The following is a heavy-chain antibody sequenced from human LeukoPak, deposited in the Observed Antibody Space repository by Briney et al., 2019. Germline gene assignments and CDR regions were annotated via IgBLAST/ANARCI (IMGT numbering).Heavy chain of an antibody. V-gene: IGHV1-69*04. Sequence: SVKVSCNASGGTFSIYAISWVRQAPGQGLAWMGRIIPILGIANYAQKFQGRVTITADKSTSTAYIELSSLRSDDTAIYYCASDYCHNLTCYLFDSWGQGTPLTVSP. D-gene: IGHD2-15*01. CDR3: ASDYCHNLTCYLFDS. J-gene: IGHJ4*02. CDR2: IIPILGIA. CDR1: GGTFSIYA.